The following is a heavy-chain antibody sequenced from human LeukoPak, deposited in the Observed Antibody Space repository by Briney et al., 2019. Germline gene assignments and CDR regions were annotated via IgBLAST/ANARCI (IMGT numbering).Heavy chain of an antibody. Sequence: GGSLRLSCAASGFTFSSYAMHWVRQAPGKGLEWVAVISYDGNNKYYADSVKGRFTISRDNSKNTLYLQMNSLRAEDTAVYYCARDGGSGWYEYFDYWGQGTLVTVSS. CDR1: GFTFSSYA. J-gene: IGHJ4*02. V-gene: IGHV3-30-3*01. CDR2: ISYDGNNK. D-gene: IGHD6-19*01. CDR3: ARDGGSGWYEYFDY.